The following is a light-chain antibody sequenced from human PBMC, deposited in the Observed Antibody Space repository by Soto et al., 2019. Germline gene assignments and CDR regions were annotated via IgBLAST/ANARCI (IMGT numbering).Light chain of an antibody. J-gene: IGLJ3*02. Sequence: SALTQPPSASGSPGQSVTISCTGTSSDVGGYNYVSWYQQHPGKAPKLIISEVSKRPSGVPDRFSGSKSGNTASLTVSGLQAEDEADYYCSSYVGDNTRVFGGGTKVTVL. CDR2: EVS. CDR1: SSDVGGYNY. V-gene: IGLV2-8*01. CDR3: SSYVGDNTRV.